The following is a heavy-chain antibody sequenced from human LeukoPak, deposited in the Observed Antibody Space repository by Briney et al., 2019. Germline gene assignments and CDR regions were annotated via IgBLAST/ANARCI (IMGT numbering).Heavy chain of an antibody. CDR3: ARIYYDSSGYYYKGPFDY. D-gene: IGHD3-22*01. Sequence: SETLSLTCTVSGYSISSDYYWAWIRQPPGTGLEWIGSIYHRVSSDYNPSLKSRVTISIDTSKNQFSLRLSSVTAADSAVYYCARIYYDSSGYYYKGPFDYWGQGTLVTVSA. CDR1: GYSISSDYY. J-gene: IGHJ4*02. V-gene: IGHV4-38-2*02. CDR2: IYHRVSS.